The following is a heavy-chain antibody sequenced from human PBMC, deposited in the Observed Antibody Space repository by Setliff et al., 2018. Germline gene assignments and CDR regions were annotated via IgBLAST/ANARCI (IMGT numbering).Heavy chain of an antibody. Sequence: SETLSLTCTVSGDSINTPTYHWGWVRQPPGKGLEWIGLIYYTGITYYNPSLKSRVTISEDMSENQISLKLNPVTAADTAVYYCARSGMPRLLYVGYWGLGTLVTVSS. CDR2: IYYTGIT. D-gene: IGHD2-21*01. J-gene: IGHJ4*02. CDR1: GDSINTPTYH. CDR3: ARSGMPRLLYVGY. V-gene: IGHV4-39*01.